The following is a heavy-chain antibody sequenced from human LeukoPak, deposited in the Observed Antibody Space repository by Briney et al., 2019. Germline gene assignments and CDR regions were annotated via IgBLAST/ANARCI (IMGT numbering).Heavy chain of an antibody. V-gene: IGHV1-2*02. D-gene: IGHD5-18*01. CDR2: INPNSGGT. CDR3: ARGDVDTAMVSPDY. Sequence: ASVKLSCKASGYTFTGYYMNWVRQAPGQGLEWMGWINPNSGGTNNEQTFQGRVTMTRDTSISTSYMELSRLRFDDTAVYYCARGDVDTAMVSPDYWGQGTLVTVSS. CDR1: GYTFTGYY. J-gene: IGHJ4*02.